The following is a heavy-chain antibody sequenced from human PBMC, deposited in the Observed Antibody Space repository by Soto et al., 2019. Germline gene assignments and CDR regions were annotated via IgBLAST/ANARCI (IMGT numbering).Heavy chain of an antibody. Sequence: QVQLVESGGGVVQPGRSLRLSCAASGFTFSSYTMHWVRQAPGKGLEWVAVISYDGSNDYYADSVKGQFTISRDNSKNKLYVQINSLRPEDTALYYCARAVSSGWHNVDYWGQGTLVTVSS. D-gene: IGHD6-19*01. CDR1: GFTFSSYT. CDR2: ISYDGSND. CDR3: ARAVSSGWHNVDY. J-gene: IGHJ4*02. V-gene: IGHV3-30-3*01.